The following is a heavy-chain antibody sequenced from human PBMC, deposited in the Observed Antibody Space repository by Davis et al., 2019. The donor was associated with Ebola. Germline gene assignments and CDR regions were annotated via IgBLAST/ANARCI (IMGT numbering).Heavy chain of an antibody. V-gene: IGHV1-2*02. CDR2: INPNSGGT. D-gene: IGHD3-10*01. J-gene: IGHJ5*02. CDR1: GYTFTGYY. Sequence: ASVKVSCKASGYTFTGYYMHWVRQAPGQGLEWMGWINPNSGGTNYAQKFQGRVTMTRDTSISTAYMELSRLRSDDTAVYYCARETPVLWPLRGLWFDPWGQGTLVTVSS. CDR3: ARETPVLWPLRGLWFDP.